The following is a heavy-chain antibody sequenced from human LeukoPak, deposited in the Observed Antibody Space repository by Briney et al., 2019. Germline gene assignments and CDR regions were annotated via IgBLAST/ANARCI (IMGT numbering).Heavy chain of an antibody. CDR3: ARDSSEFRSLLFH. Sequence: SVKVSCKASGGTFIRHSISWVRQSPGQGLEWMGGITPMFGTSNYAQKFQGRVTITADESTSTAYMELSSLRSEDTAVYYCARDSSEFRSLLFHWGQGTLVTVSS. V-gene: IGHV1-69*13. J-gene: IGHJ1*01. CDR1: GGTFIRHS. D-gene: IGHD1-26*01. CDR2: ITPMFGTS.